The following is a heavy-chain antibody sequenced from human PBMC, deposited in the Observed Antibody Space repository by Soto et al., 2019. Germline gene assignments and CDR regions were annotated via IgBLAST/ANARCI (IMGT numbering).Heavy chain of an antibody. CDR1: GYTFTRYG. CDR2: IIPIFGTA. Sequence: QVQLVQSGAEVKKPGAAVKVSCKASGYTFTRYGLSWVRQAPGQGLEWMGGIIPIFGTANYAQKFQGRVTITADESTSTAYMELSSLRSEDTAVYYCARDPGDRGYFDYWGQGTLVTVSS. D-gene: IGHD2-15*01. CDR3: ARDPGDRGYFDY. V-gene: IGHV1-69*13. J-gene: IGHJ4*02.